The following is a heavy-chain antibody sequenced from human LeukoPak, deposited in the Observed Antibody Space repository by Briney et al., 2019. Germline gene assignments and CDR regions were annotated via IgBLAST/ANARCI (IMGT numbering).Heavy chain of an antibody. CDR1: GFTFSSYW. Sequence: AGCLRLSCAASGFTFSSYWMHWVRQAPGKGLVWVSRINSDGSSTSYADSVKGRFTISRDNAKNTLYLQMNSLRAEDTAVYYCARGRSSGWSFDYWGQGTLVTVSS. CDR2: INSDGSST. D-gene: IGHD6-19*01. CDR3: ARGRSSGWSFDY. J-gene: IGHJ4*02. V-gene: IGHV3-74*01.